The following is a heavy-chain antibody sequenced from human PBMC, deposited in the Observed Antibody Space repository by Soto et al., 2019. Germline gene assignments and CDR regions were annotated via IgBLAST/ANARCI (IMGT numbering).Heavy chain of an antibody. CDR2: INAGNGNT. J-gene: IGHJ4*02. V-gene: IGHV1-3*01. CDR3: ARARGYCSGGSCWDFDH. Sequence: ASVKVSCKASGYTFTSYAMHWVRQAPGQRLEWMGWINAGNGNTKYSQKFQGRVTITRDTSASTAYMELSSLRSEDTAVYYCARARGYCSGGSCWDFDHWGQGTLVTVSS. D-gene: IGHD2-15*01. CDR1: GYTFTSYA.